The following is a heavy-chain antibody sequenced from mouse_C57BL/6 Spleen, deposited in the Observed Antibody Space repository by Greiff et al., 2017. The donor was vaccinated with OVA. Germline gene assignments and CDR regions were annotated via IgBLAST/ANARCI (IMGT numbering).Heavy chain of an antibody. CDR3: ARWGLGLYAMDY. Sequence: QVQLKQPGAELVRPGSSVKLSCKASGYTFTSYWMHWVKQRPIQGLEWIGNIDPSDSETHYNQKFKDKATLTVDKSSSTAYMQLSSLTSEDSAVYYCARWGLGLYAMDYWGQGTSVTVSS. CDR1: GYTFTSYW. J-gene: IGHJ4*01. D-gene: IGHD4-1*01. CDR2: IDPSDSET. V-gene: IGHV1-52*01.